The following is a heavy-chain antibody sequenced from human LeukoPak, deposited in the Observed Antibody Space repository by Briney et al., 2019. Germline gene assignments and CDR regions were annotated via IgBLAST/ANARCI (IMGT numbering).Heavy chain of an antibody. CDR1: GYTFTGYY. J-gene: IGHJ5*02. CDR2: INPNSGGT. V-gene: IGHV1-2*02. CDR3: ARGYDFWSGYYYWFDP. Sequence: GASVKVSCKASGYTFTGYYMHWVRQAPGQGLEWMGWINPNSGGTNYAQKFQGRVTMTRDTSISTAYMELSRLRSDDTAVYYCARGYDFWSGYYYWFDPWAREPWSPSPQ. D-gene: IGHD3-3*01.